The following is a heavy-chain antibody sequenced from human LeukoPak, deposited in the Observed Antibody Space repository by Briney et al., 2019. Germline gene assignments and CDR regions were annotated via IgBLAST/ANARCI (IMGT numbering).Heavy chain of an antibody. CDR2: IYYSGST. CDR3: ARASGYVQLFDY. J-gene: IGHJ4*02. V-gene: IGHV4-39*01. CDR1: GGSISSSSYY. Sequence: SETLSLTCTVSGGSISSSSYYWGWMRQPPGKGVEWIGSIYYSGSTYYNPSLKSRVTISVDTSKNQFSLKLSTATAADTALYSSARASGYVQLFDYWGQGKLVTVSS. D-gene: IGHD5-12*01.